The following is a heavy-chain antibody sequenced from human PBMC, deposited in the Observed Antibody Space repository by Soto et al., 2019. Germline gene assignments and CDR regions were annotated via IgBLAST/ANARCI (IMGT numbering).Heavy chain of an antibody. D-gene: IGHD3-3*01. CDR2: ISAYNGNT. J-gene: IGHJ6*02. CDR1: GYTFTSYG. V-gene: IGHV1-18*01. Sequence: ASVKVSCKASGYTFTSYGISWVRQAPGQGLEWMGWISAYNGNTNYAQKLQGRVTMTTDTSTSTAYMELRSLRSDDTSVYYCARDPPNPIFGVVIHYYYYGMDVWGQGTTVTVSS. CDR3: ARDPPNPIFGVVIHYYYYGMDV.